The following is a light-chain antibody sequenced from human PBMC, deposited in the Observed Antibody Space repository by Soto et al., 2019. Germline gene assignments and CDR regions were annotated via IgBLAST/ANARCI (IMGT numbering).Light chain of an antibody. CDR3: KQYNNWPLT. CDR2: GAS. CDR1: QSVSSN. V-gene: IGKV3-15*01. J-gene: IGKJ4*01. Sequence: EIVMTQSPATLSVSPGERATLSCRASQSVSSNLAWYQQKPGQAPRLLIYGASTRATGISARFSGSGSGTEFILTISSLQSEDFEVYFCKQYNNWPLTFGGGTKVEIK.